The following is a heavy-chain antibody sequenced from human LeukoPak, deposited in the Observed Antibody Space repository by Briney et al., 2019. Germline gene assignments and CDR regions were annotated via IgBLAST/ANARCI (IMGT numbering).Heavy chain of an antibody. D-gene: IGHD2-21*02. CDR1: GFTFSSYA. CDR3: AKHTLVVTAIYY. Sequence: PGGSLRLSCAASGFTFSSYAMSWVRQAPGKGLEWVSAITGSGGTTYYADSVKGRFTISRDNSKNTLYLQMNSLRAEDTAVYYRAKHTLVVTAIYYWGQGTLVTVSS. V-gene: IGHV3-23*01. J-gene: IGHJ4*02. CDR2: ITGSGGTT.